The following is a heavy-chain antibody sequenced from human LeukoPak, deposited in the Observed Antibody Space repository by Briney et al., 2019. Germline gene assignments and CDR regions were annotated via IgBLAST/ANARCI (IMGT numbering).Heavy chain of an antibody. Sequence: PSQTLSLTCTVSGGSVSSGSYYWSWIRQPAGKGLEWIGRIYTSGSTNYNPSLKSRVTISVGTSKNQFSLKLSSVTAADTAVYYCARDSFRLWFGELLYYMDVWGKGTTVTVSS. D-gene: IGHD3-10*01. J-gene: IGHJ6*03. CDR3: ARDSFRLWFGELLYYMDV. CDR2: IYTSGST. V-gene: IGHV4-61*02. CDR1: GGSVSSGSYY.